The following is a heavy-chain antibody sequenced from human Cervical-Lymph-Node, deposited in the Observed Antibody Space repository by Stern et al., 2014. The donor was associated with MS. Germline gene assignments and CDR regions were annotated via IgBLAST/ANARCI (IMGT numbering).Heavy chain of an antibody. V-gene: IGHV3-11*01. CDR3: AITIGSGWFDP. Sequence: VQLVESGGGLVKPGGSLRLSCAASGLTFSGQYMSWIRQAPGKGLEWVSDISSGGSSIYYADSVKGRFTISRDNAKNSLYLQMNSLRVEDTAIYYCAITIGSGWFDPWGQGTLVTVSS. CDR1: GLTFSGQY. J-gene: IGHJ5*02. CDR2: ISSGGSSI. D-gene: IGHD5-24*01.